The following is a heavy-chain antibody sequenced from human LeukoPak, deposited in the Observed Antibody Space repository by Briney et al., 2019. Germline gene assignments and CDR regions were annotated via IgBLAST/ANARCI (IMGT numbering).Heavy chain of an antibody. J-gene: IGHJ4*02. CDR2: TSSSSSYI. D-gene: IGHD2-15*01. Sequence: GGSLRLSCAASGFTFSSYSMNWVRQAPGKGLEWVSSTSSSSSYIYYADSVKGRFTISRDNAKNSLYLQMNSLRAEDTAVYYCAMDYCSGGSCLGGDYWGQGTLVTVSS. CDR3: AMDYCSGGSCLGGDY. CDR1: GFTFSSYS. V-gene: IGHV3-21*01.